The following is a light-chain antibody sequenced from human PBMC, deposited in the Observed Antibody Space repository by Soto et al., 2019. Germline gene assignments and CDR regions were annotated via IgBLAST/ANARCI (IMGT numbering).Light chain of an antibody. J-gene: IGKJ5*01. CDR1: QGISSY. CDR2: AAS. CDR3: QQLDSYPIP. V-gene: IGKV1-9*01. Sequence: DIQLTQSPSFLSASVGDRVTITCRARQGISSYLAWYQQKPGKAPKLLIYAASTLQSGVPSSFSGSGSGTEFTLTISSLQPEDFATYYCQQLDSYPIPFGQGTRLEIK.